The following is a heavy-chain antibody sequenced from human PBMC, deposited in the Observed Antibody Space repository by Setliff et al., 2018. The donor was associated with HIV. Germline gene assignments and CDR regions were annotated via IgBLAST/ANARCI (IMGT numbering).Heavy chain of an antibody. D-gene: IGHD6-13*01. Sequence: SETLSLTCTVSGGSMSPYYWSWIRQPPGKGLEWIGYIFSSGSTNYNPSLKSRVTISVDTSKNQFSLGLSSVTAADTAMYYCARHVGISIGGTRGDFDCWGQGTLVTVSS. J-gene: IGHJ4*02. CDR2: IFSSGST. CDR1: GGSMSPYY. CDR3: ARHVGISIGGTRGDFDC. V-gene: IGHV4-4*09.